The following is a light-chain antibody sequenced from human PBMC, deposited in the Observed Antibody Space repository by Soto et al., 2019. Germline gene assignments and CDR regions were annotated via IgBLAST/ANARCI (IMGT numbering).Light chain of an antibody. J-gene: IGLJ2*01. CDR1: SSDVGGYKY. CDR3: SSYAGRNIVL. CDR2: EVN. Sequence: QSALTQPPSASGSPGQSVTIACPGTSSDVGGYKYVSWYQQHPGKAPKLMIYEVNKRPSGVPDRFSGSKSGHTASLTVSGLQADDEADYFCSSYAGRNIVLFGGGTKLTVL. V-gene: IGLV2-8*01.